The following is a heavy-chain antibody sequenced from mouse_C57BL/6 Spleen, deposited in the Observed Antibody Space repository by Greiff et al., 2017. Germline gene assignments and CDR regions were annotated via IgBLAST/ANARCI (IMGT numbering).Heavy chain of an antibody. V-gene: IGHV1-62-2*01. CDR2: FYPGSGSI. Sequence: LQESGAELVKPGASVKLSCKASGYTFTEYTIHWVKQRSGQGLEWIGWFYPGSGSIKYNEKFKDKATLTADKSSSTVYMELSRLTSEDSAVYFCARHEDNDYGDYYAMDYWGQGTSVTVSS. J-gene: IGHJ4*01. CDR3: ARHEDNDYGDYYAMDY. D-gene: IGHD2-4*01. CDR1: GYTFTEYT.